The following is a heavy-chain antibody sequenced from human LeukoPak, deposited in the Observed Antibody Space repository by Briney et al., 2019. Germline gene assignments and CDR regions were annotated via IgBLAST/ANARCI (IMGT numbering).Heavy chain of an antibody. CDR2: IKEDGSET. V-gene: IGHV3-7*01. CDR3: ARDHGGSGSSDY. CDR1: GFTFSAYW. J-gene: IGHJ4*02. D-gene: IGHD3-10*01. Sequence: GGSLRLSCAASGFTFSAYWMSWVRQAPGKGLEWVANIKEDGSETYYVDSVEGRFTISRDNANNSLYLLMNSLRAEDTAVYYCARDHGGSGSSDYWGQGTLVTVSS.